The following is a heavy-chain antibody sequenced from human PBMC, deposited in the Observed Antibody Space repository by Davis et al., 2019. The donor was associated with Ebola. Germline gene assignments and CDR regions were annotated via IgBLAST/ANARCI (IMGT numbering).Heavy chain of an antibody. Sequence: HLQIPSLTRDISGDSVSGNNGAWNCIRQYPARGLEWLGRAYYYHYKWYIDYADSVKGRITINSVTANNQFFLQLNSVTHGDTAMYYCVRGWLRKAFDIWGQGTMVTVSS. D-gene: IGHD5-12*01. CDR3: VRGWLRKAFDI. CDR1: GDSVSGNNGA. J-gene: IGHJ3*02. V-gene: IGHV6-1*01. CDR2: AYYYHYKWYI.